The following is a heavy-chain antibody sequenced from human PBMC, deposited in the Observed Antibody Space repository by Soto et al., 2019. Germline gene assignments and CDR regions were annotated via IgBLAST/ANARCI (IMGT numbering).Heavy chain of an antibody. CDR3: ARVAY. Sequence: WGSLRLSCVASGFTFSTHSMNWVRQAPGKGLEWVASISSASSETWYADSVKGRFIISRDNAQNSLFLQMNTLRPEDSAIYYCARVAYWGPGTQVTVSS. V-gene: IGHV3-21*01. CDR2: ISSASSET. CDR1: GFTFSTHS. J-gene: IGHJ4*02.